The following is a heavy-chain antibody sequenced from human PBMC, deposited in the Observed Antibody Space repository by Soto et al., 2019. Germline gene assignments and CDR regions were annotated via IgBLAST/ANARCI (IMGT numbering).Heavy chain of an antibody. J-gene: IGHJ4*02. V-gene: IGHV4-59*01. D-gene: IGHD4-17*01. Sequence: SETLSLTCTVSGGSISSYYWSWIRQPPGKGLEWIGYIYYSGSTNYNPSLKSRVTISVDTSKNQFSLKLSSVTAADTAVYYCARDYGDYAFDYCGQGTLVTVSS. CDR2: IYYSGST. CDR1: GGSISSYY. CDR3: ARDYGDYAFDY.